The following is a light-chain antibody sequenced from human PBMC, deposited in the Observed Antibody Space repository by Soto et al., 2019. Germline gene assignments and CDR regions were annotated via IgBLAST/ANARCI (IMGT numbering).Light chain of an antibody. J-gene: IGLJ2*01. CDR2: DVS. CDR1: SSDVGGYNY. CDR3: SSYTSSSTRV. Sequence: QSVLTQPASVSGSPGQSFTISCTGTSSDVGGYNYVSWYQQHPGKAPKLMIYDVSNRPSGVSNRFSGSKSGNTASLTISGLQAEDEADYYCSSYTSSSTRVFGGGTKVTVL. V-gene: IGLV2-14*01.